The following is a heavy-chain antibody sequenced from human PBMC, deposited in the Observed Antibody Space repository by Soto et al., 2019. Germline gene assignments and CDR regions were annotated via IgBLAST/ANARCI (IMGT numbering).Heavy chain of an antibody. V-gene: IGHV4-4*02. J-gene: IGHJ4*02. CDR2: VYHSGST. CDR3: ARPSTSGTLFDY. Sequence: PSETRSLTCAVSGGSISTSNWWICGRQPPGKGLEWIGEVYHSGSTNYNPSFKSRVAMSVDKSKNQFSLKLNSVTAADTALYYCARPSTSGTLFDYSGQGSLVTVSS. CDR1: GGSISTSNW. D-gene: IGHD1-1*01.